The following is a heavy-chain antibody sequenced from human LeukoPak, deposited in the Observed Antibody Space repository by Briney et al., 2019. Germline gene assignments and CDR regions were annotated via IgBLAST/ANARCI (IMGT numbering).Heavy chain of an antibody. CDR2: ISAYNGNT. D-gene: IGHD5-18*01. Sequence: ASVKVYCKASGGTFSSYAISWVRQAPGQGLEWMGWISAYNGNTNYAQKLQGRVTMTTDTSTSTAYMELRSLRSDDTAVYYCARGIQQVYNWFDPWGQGTLVTVSS. CDR1: GGTFSSYA. J-gene: IGHJ5*02. V-gene: IGHV1-18*01. CDR3: ARGIQQVYNWFDP.